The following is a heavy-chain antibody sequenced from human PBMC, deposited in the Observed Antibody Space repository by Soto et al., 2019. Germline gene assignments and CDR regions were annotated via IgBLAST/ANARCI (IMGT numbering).Heavy chain of an antibody. CDR1: GYTFTSYA. Sequence: ASVKVSCKASGYTFTSYAMHWVRQAPGQRLEWMGWIIPRSATSNYAQKFQGRVTITADKSTSTAYMELSSLRSEDTAVYYCATDSSSWYNVFMDVWGQGTTVTVSS. V-gene: IGHV1-69*06. J-gene: IGHJ6*02. CDR3: ATDSSSWYNVFMDV. D-gene: IGHD6-13*01. CDR2: IIPRSATS.